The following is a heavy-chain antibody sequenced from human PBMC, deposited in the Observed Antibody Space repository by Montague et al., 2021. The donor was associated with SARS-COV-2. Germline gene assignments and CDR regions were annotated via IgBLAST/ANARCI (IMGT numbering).Heavy chain of an antibody. Sequence: SETLSLTCTVYGDSFSAYYCSWIRLPPAKGLEWIGEINHSGSTNYNPSLKSRVTISVDTSKNQFSLKLSSVTAADTAVYYCARTDYISSWFGAKKWFDPWGQGTLVTVSS. J-gene: IGHJ5*02. V-gene: IGHV4-34*01. CDR1: GDSFSAYY. D-gene: IGHD6-13*01. CDR2: INHSGST. CDR3: ARTDYISSWFGAKKWFDP.